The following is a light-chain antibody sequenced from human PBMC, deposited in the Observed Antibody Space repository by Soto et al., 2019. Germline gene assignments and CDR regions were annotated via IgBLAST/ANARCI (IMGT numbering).Light chain of an antibody. CDR1: SGHSSYA. Sequence: QSVLTQSPSASASLGASVTLTCSLSSGHSSYAIAWQQQQPEKGPRYLMKLNSDGSHSKGDGITDRFSGSSSGAERYLTISSLQSEDEADYYCQTGGTGIRVFGGGTKLTVL. CDR3: QTGGTGIRV. V-gene: IGLV4-69*01. J-gene: IGLJ2*01. CDR2: LNSDGSH.